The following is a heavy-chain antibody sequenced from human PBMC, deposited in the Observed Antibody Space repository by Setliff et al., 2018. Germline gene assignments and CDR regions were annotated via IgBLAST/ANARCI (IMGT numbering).Heavy chain of an antibody. Sequence: PGESLKISCKGSGYSFTSYWIGWVRQMPGKGLEWMGIIYPGDSDTRYSPSFQGQVTISADKSISTAYLQWSSLKASDTAMYYCVRSPLYDFIWGSGWSQLDSWGQGTLVTVSS. J-gene: IGHJ4*02. D-gene: IGHD3-16*01. CDR3: VRSPLYDFIWGSGWSQLDS. CDR1: GYSFTSYW. V-gene: IGHV5-51*01. CDR2: IYPGDSDT.